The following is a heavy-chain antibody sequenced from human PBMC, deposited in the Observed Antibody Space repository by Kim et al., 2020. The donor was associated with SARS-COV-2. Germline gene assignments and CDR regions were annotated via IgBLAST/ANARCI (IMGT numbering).Heavy chain of an antibody. CDR3: ARGGIAAAAPEGDYYYYGMDV. Sequence: SVKVSCKASGGTFSSYAISWVRQAPGQGIECMGGIIPIFGTANYAQKFQGRVTITADESTSTAYMELSSLRSEDTAVYYCARGGIAAAAPEGDYYYYGMDVWGQGTTVTVSS. D-gene: IGHD6-13*01. V-gene: IGHV1-69*13. CDR1: GGTFSSYA. CDR2: IIPIFGTA. J-gene: IGHJ6*02.